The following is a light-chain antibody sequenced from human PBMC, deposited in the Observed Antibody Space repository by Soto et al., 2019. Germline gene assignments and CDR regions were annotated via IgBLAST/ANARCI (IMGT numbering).Light chain of an antibody. Sequence: DIQMTQSPSSLSASVGDRVTITCRASQSISTFLHWYQQQPGKAPRLLIYGASSLHSGVPSRFRGGGSGTXXXLXXSSLQPEDFAAYXXQQSYDTPWTFGQGTKVEVK. CDR1: QSISTF. V-gene: IGKV1-39*01. J-gene: IGKJ1*01. CDR3: QQSYDTPWT. CDR2: GAS.